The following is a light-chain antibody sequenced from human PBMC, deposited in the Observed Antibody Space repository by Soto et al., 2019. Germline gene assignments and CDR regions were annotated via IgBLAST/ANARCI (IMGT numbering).Light chain of an antibody. CDR2: GAS. J-gene: IGKJ3*01. V-gene: IGKV3-15*01. CDR1: QSVSSN. CDR3: QQYNNWPPIFT. Sequence: EIVMTQSPATLSVSPGERATLSCRASQSVSSNLAWYQQQPGQAPRLLIYGASTRATGIPARFSGSGSGTEFTLTISSLQSEDFAVYYCQQYNNWPPIFTFGPGTKLDIK.